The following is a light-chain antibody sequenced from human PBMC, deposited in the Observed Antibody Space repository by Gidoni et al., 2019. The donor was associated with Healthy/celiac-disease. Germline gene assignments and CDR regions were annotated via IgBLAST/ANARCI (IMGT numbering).Light chain of an antibody. CDR2: CAS. V-gene: IGKV4-1*01. CDR1: QSVLYSSNNKNY. J-gene: IGKJ4*01. CDR3: QQYYSTPLT. Sequence: DIVLNQSPDSLAVSLGESATINCKSSQSVLYSSNNKNYLAWYQQKPGQPPKLLIYCASTRESGVPDRFSGSGSGTDFTLTISSLQAEDVAVYYCQQYYSTPLTFGGGTKVEIK.